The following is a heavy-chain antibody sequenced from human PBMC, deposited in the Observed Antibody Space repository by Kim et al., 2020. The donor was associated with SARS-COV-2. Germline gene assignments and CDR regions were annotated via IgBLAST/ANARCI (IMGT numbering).Heavy chain of an antibody. Sequence: AVSLKSRIPINPDTSKNQFSLQLNSVTPEDTAVYYCARDIAAAGTWYFDLWGRGTLVTVSS. J-gene: IGHJ2*01. CDR3: ARDIAAAGTWYFDL. D-gene: IGHD6-13*01. V-gene: IGHV6-1*01.